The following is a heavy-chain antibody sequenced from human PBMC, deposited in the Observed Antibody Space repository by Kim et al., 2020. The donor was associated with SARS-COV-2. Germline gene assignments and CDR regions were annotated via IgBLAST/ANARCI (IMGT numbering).Heavy chain of an antibody. Sequence: GGSLRLSCAASGFTVSSNYMSWVRQAPGKGLEWVSVIYSGGSTYYADSVKGRFTISRDNSKNTLYLQMNSLRAEDTAVYYCARDISSWPPYYYYGMDVWGQGTTVTVSS. J-gene: IGHJ6*02. CDR1: GFTVSSNY. CDR3: ARDISSWPPYYYYGMDV. V-gene: IGHV3-66*02. D-gene: IGHD6-13*01. CDR2: IYSGGST.